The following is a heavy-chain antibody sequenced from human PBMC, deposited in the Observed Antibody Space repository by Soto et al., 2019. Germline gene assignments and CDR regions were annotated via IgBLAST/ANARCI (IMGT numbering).Heavy chain of an antibody. J-gene: IGHJ4*02. D-gene: IGHD3-10*01. CDR2: ISGSGGST. Sequence: EVQLLESGGGLVQPGGSLRLSCAASGFTFNRYAMSWVRQAPGKGLEWVSTISGSGGSTYYADSVQGRFSISRDNSKNALSLQVNSLRAEDTALYYCAKAGGSGSYYAVRDYDFDYWGQGTLVTVSS. CDR3: AKAGGSGSYYAVRDYDFDY. CDR1: GFTFNRYA. V-gene: IGHV3-23*01.